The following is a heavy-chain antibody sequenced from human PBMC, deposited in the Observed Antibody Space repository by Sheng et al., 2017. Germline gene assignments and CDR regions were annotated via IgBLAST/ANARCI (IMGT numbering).Heavy chain of an antibody. CDR2: IYYSGST. Sequence: QVQLQESGPGLVKPSETLSLTCTVSGGSISSYYWSWIRQPPGRDWSGLGSIYYSGSTNYNPSLKSRVTISVDTSKNQFSLKLSSVTAADTAVYYCARFSTMVPYYFDYWGQGTLVTVSS. J-gene: IGHJ4*02. V-gene: IGHV4-59*01. CDR1: GGSISSYY. CDR3: ARFSTMVPYYFDY. D-gene: IGHD3-10*01.